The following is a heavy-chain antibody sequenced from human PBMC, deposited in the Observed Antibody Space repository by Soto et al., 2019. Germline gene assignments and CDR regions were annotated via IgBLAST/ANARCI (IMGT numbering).Heavy chain of an antibody. CDR1: GYIFTSYG. D-gene: IGHD1-26*01. CDR2: ISTYSGHT. CDR3: ARDPSIVAATAVDY. Sequence: ASVKVSCKASGYIFTSYGFNCVRQAPGQGLEWMGWISTYSGHTNYARKLQGRVTMTTDTSTSTAYMELRSLRSDDTAVYYCARDPSIVAATAVDYWGQGTLVPVSS. J-gene: IGHJ4*02. V-gene: IGHV1-18*01.